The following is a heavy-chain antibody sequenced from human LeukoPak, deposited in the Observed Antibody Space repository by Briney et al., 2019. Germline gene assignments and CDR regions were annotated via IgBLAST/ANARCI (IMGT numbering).Heavy chain of an antibody. CDR3: ARGRSTGYPYYFGY. D-gene: IGHD5-12*01. CDR2: MNPNSGST. V-gene: IGHV1-8*03. CDR1: GYTLTSYD. Sequence: ASVKVSCKASGYTLTSYDINWVRQATGQGLEWMGWMNPNSGSTGYAQKFQGRVTITRNTSISTAYMELSGLRSEDTAVYYCARGRSTGYPYYFGYWGQGTLVTVSS. J-gene: IGHJ4*02.